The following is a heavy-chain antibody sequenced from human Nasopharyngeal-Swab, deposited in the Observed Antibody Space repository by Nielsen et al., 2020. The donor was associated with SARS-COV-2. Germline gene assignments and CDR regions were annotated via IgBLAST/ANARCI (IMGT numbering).Heavy chain of an antibody. Sequence: GSLRLTCTVSGGSISSSSYYWGWIRQPPGKGLEWIGSIYYSGSTYYNPSLKSRVTISVDTSKNQFSLKLSSVTAADTAVYYCARHDTSGYDYFDYWGQGTLVTVSS. J-gene: IGHJ4*02. CDR1: GGSISSSSYY. V-gene: IGHV4-39*01. CDR3: ARHDTSGYDYFDY. CDR2: IYYSGST. D-gene: IGHD5-12*01.